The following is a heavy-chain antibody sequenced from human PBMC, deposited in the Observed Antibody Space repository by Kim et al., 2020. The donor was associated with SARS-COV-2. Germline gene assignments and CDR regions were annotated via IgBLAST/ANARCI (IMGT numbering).Heavy chain of an antibody. CDR1: GFSLSTSGVG. V-gene: IGHV2-5*02. J-gene: IGHJ4*02. CDR3: AQGGYYYVGGPRKRPPFDY. CDR2: IYWDDDK. D-gene: IGHD3-22*01. Sequence: SGPTLVKPTQTLTLTCTFSGFSLSTSGVGVGWIRQPPGKALEWLALIYWDDDKRYSPSLKSRLTITKDTSKNQVVLTMTNMDPVDTATYYCAQGGYYYVGGPRKRPPFDYWGQGTLVTVSS.